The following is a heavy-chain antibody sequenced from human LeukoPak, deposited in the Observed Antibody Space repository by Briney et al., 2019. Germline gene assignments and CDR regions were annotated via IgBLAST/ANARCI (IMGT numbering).Heavy chain of an antibody. V-gene: IGHV3-7*01. CDR1: GFTFGNFW. Sequence: GGSLRLSCAASGFTFGNFWTTWVRQAPGKGLEWAANIKHDGSEKYYVDSVKGRFTISRDNARNSLYLQMNSLRAEDTAVYYCARDAGRKDDYWGQGTLVTVSS. CDR3: ARDAGRKDDY. CDR2: IKHDGSEK. J-gene: IGHJ4*02.